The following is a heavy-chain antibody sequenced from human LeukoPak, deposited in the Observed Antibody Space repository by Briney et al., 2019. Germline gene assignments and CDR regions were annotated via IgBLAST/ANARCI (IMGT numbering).Heavy chain of an antibody. CDR1: GGSISSYY. V-gene: IGHV4-59*08. CDR3: ARNRVSFDY. Sequence: PSETLSLTCTVSGGSISSYYWSWIRQPPGKGLEWIGYIYYSGSTNYNPSLKSRVTISVDTSKNQFSLKLSPVTAADTAVYYCARNRVSFDYWGQGTLVTVSS. CDR2: IYYSGST. D-gene: IGHD1-14*01. J-gene: IGHJ4*02.